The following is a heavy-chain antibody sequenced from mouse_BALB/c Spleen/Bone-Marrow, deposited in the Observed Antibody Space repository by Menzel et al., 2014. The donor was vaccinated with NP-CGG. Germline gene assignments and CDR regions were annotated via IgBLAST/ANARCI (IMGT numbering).Heavy chain of an antibody. CDR2: IWSGGNT. J-gene: IGHJ4*01. CDR3: ARKLRFYAMDY. V-gene: IGHV2-2*01. D-gene: IGHD1-1*01. Sequence: VKLVDSGPGLVQPSQSLSITCTVSGFSLTTYGVHWVRQSPGKGLEWLGAIWSGGNTDYNAAFISRLSISKDNSKSQVFFEMNSLQAYDTAIYYCARKLRFYAMDYWGQGTSVTVSS. CDR1: GFSLTTYG.